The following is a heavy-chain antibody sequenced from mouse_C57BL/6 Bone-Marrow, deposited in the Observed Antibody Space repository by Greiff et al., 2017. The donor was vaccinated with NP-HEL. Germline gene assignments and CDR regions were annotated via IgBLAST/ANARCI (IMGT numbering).Heavy chain of an antibody. Sequence: QVQLQQPGAELVRPGTSVKLSCKASGYTFTSYWMHWVKQRPGQGLEWIGVIDPSGSYTNYNQKLKGKVTLTVDTSSSTAYMQLSSLTSEDSAVYYCASLGLFDDWGQGTTLTVSS. CDR2: IDPSGSYT. CDR3: ASLGLFDD. D-gene: IGHD4-1*01. J-gene: IGHJ2*01. CDR1: GYTFTSYW. V-gene: IGHV1-59*01.